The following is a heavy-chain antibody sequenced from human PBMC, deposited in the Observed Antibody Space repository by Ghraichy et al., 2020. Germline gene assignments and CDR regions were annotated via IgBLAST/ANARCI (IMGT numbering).Heavy chain of an antibody. D-gene: IGHD1-26*01. Sequence: SVKVSSKSSGATFSSYAINWLRQAPGQVLEWMGGIIPIFGTANYAQKFQGRVTITADESTSTAYMELSSLRSEDTAVYYCARGGGATDAVDIWGQGTMVTVS. CDR3: ARGGGATDAVDI. J-gene: IGHJ3*02. V-gene: IGHV1-69*13. CDR1: GATFSSYA. CDR2: IIPIFGTA.